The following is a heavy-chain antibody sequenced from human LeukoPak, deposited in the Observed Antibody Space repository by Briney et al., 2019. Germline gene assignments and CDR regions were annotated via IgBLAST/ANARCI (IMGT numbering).Heavy chain of an antibody. CDR3: RSLGPGPGWSFDV. D-gene: IGHD3-16*01. Sequence: SETLSLTCTVSGVSVTDYYWTWVRQPAGKGLEWIGRISLSGSTDYNPSLQSRVTMSVDTSKNQFSLTLRSVTAADTAKHCVRSLGPGPGWSFDVWGRGTLMTVAS. CDR2: ISLSGST. CDR1: GVSVTDYY. J-gene: IGHJ2*01. V-gene: IGHV4-4*07.